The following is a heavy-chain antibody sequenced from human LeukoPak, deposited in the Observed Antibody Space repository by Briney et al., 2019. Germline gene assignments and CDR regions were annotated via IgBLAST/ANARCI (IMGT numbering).Heavy chain of an antibody. D-gene: IGHD4-17*01. CDR2: IIPIFVTA. J-gene: IGHJ6*03. V-gene: IGHV1-69*05. Sequence: SVKVSCKASGGTFSSYAISWVRQAPGQGLEWMGGIIPIFVTANYAQKFHGRVTITTDESTSTAYMELSSLRSEDTAVYYCVGTTVTTVHYMDVWGKGTTVTVSS. CDR3: VGTTVTTVHYMDV. CDR1: GGTFSSYA.